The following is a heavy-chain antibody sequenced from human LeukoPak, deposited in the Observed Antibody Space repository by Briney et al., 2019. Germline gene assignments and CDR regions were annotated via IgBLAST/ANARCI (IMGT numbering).Heavy chain of an antibody. D-gene: IGHD6-19*01. CDR2: ISGSGVST. CDR3: AKDLGLTIVVARVDY. CDR1: GFTFSSYA. Sequence: GGSLRLSCAASGFTFSSYAMGWVRQVPGKGLEWVSAISGSGVSTSYADSVKGRFTISRDNSKNTLYLQMNRLRAEDTAVYYCAKDLGLTIVVARVDYWGQGTLVTVSS. V-gene: IGHV3-23*01. J-gene: IGHJ4*02.